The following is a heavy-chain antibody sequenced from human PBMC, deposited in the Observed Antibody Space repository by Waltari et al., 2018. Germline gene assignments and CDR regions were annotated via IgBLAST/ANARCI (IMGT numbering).Heavy chain of an antibody. D-gene: IGHD2-15*01. J-gene: IGHJ4*02. V-gene: IGHV4-31*03. CDR2: IYYSRST. Sequence: QVQLQESGPGRGKPAQTLSLTCPVTGGSISSGGYCWSWIGQHPGKGLEWIGYIYYSRSTYYNPSLKSRVTISVDTSKNQYSLKLSSVTAADTAVYYCARDQGSYFDYWGQGTLVTVSS. CDR3: ARDQGSYFDY. CDR1: GGSISSGGYC.